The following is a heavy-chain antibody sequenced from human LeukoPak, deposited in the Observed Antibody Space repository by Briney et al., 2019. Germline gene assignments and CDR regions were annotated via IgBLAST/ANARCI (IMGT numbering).Heavy chain of an antibody. D-gene: IGHD6-13*01. CDR2: IIPIFGTA. CDR1: GGTFSSYA. Sequence: SVTVSCTASGGTFSSYAISWVRQAPGQGLEWMGGIIPIFGTANYAQKFQGRVTITADESTSTAYMELSSLRSEDTAVYYCARDPKQQLVPWYFDLWGRGTLVTVSS. J-gene: IGHJ2*01. CDR3: ARDPKQQLVPWYFDL. V-gene: IGHV1-69*13.